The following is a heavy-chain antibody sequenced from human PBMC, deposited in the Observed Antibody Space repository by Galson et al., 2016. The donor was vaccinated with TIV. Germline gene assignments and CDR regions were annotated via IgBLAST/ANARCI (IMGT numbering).Heavy chain of an antibody. CDR1: GGTFSHHV. CDR3: AKERTTVTTHDAFDV. CDR2: ISPFFGIS. J-gene: IGHJ3*01. Sequence: SVKVSCKASGGTFSHHVINWVRQAPGQGLEWMGGISPFFGISNSAQKFQGRVTITADELTSTAYMELSSLTSDETAVYFCAKERTTVTTHDAFDVWGPGTMVAVSS. V-gene: IGHV1-69*13. D-gene: IGHD4-17*01.